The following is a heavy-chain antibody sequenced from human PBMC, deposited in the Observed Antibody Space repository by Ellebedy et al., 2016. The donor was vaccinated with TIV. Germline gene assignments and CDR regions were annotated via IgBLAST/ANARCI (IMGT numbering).Heavy chain of an antibody. D-gene: IGHD3-3*01. CDR1: GFTFSSYW. Sequence: GESLKISCAASGFTFSSYWMHWVRQAPGKGLVWVSRIRSDESWTYYADSVKGRFTISRDNAKNTLYLQMNSLRAEDTAVYYCARGGYDFWNPRYWGQGTLVTVSS. J-gene: IGHJ4*02. V-gene: IGHV3-74*01. CDR2: IRSDESWT. CDR3: ARGGYDFWNPRY.